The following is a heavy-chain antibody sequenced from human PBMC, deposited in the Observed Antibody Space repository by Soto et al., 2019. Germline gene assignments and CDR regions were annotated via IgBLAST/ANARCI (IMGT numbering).Heavy chain of an antibody. CDR2: ISSDSTYI. CDR1: VFTFSSYS. V-gene: IGHV3-21*01. Sequence: PGGSLRLSCAASVFTFSSYSMNWVRQAPGKGLEWVSSISSDSTYIHYGDSMKGRFTISRDNAKNSLSLQMNSLRAEDTAVYFCARDTNYYASGSGVDYWGQGILVTVSS. D-gene: IGHD3-10*01. CDR3: ARDTNYYASGSGVDY. J-gene: IGHJ4*02.